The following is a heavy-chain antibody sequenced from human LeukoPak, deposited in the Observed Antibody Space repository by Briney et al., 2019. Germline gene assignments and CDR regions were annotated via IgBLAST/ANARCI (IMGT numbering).Heavy chain of an antibody. V-gene: IGHV3-43*01. Sequence: PGGSLRLSCAASGFTFSSYGMHWVRQGPGKGLEWVSLISWDAGTTHYTDSVKGRFTISRDNSKSSLYLQMNNPTTEDTAFYYCAKDLGAGDYGIEYWGQGSLVAVSS. D-gene: IGHD3-16*01. CDR1: GFTFSSYG. CDR2: ISWDAGTT. CDR3: AKDLGAGDYGIEY. J-gene: IGHJ4*02.